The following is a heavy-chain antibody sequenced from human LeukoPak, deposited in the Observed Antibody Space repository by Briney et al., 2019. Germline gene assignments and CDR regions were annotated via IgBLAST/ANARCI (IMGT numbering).Heavy chain of an antibody. CDR3: ARGTYCGGDCIGN. V-gene: IGHV1-2*02. Sequence: GASVKVSCKASGYTFTGYYIHWVQQAPGHGLEWMGWINPNSGGTNYAQKFQGGVTMTRDTSISTAYMELSRLRSDDTAVYYCARGTYCGGDCIGNWGQGTLVIVSS. J-gene: IGHJ4*02. CDR1: GYTFTGYY. D-gene: IGHD2-21*02. CDR2: INPNSGGT.